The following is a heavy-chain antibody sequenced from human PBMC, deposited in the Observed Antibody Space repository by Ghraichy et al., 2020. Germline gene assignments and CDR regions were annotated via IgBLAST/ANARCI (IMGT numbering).Heavy chain of an antibody. CDR2: IYYFSGST. V-gene: IGHV4-30-4*01. Sequence: SETLSLTCGVSGGSISSSDYYWSWIRQPPGEGLEWLGYIYYFSGSTDYNPSLKSRVTISIDTSKNQFSLNLSSVTAADTAVYYCARGRYYYENSGFYYDDPWGQGTLVTVSS. CDR1: GGSISSSDYY. J-gene: IGHJ5*02. CDR3: ARGRYYYENSGFYYDDP. D-gene: IGHD3-22*01.